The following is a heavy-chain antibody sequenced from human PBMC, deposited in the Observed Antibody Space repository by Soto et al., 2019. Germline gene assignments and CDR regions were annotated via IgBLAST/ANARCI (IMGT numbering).Heavy chain of an antibody. CDR3: ARDRGDGYNLSNDAFDI. D-gene: IGHD5-12*01. J-gene: IGHJ3*02. Sequence: QVQLLESGPGLVKPSETLSLTCTVSGGSISDYYWNWIRQPAGKGLEWIGRFYPSGSTNYNPSVMSRVTMSVDTSKNHFSLKLSSVTAADTAVYYCARDRGDGYNLSNDAFDIWGQGTMVTVSS. CDR2: FYPSGST. CDR1: GGSISDYY. V-gene: IGHV4-4*07.